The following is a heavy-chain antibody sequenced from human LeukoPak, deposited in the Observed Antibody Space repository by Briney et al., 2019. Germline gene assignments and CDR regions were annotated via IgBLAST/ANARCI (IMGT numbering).Heavy chain of an antibody. CDR1: GFTFSSYW. V-gene: IGHV3-74*01. CDR2: INSDGSST. CDR3: ARGPPYGLTDYYGMDV. Sequence: GGSLRLSCAASGFTFSSYWMHWVRQAPGKGLVWVSRINSDGSSTSYADSVKGRFTISRDNAKNTLYLQMNSLRAEDTAVYYCARGPPYGLTDYYGMDVWGQGTTVTVSS. J-gene: IGHJ6*02. D-gene: IGHD4-17*01.